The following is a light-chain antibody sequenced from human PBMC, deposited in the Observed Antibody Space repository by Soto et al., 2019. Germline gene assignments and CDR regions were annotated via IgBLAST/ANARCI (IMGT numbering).Light chain of an antibody. CDR1: QSVSSY. Sequence: EIVLTQSPATLSLSPGERATLSCRASQSVSSYLAWYQQKPGQAPRLLIYDASNRATGIPARFSGSGSGTDFTLTISSLEPEDFAVYYRQQCSKGFGQGAKVEIK. CDR3: QQCSKG. J-gene: IGKJ1*01. CDR2: DAS. V-gene: IGKV3-11*01.